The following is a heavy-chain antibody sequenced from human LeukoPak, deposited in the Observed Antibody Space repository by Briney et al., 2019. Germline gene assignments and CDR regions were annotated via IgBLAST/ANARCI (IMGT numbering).Heavy chain of an antibody. CDR2: LYYSGST. J-gene: IGHJ4*02. D-gene: IGHD6-19*01. CDR3: ATDRDTSGWYYY. Sequence: SETLSLTCTVSGGSISSGRYYWGWIRQPPGKGLEWIGSLYYSGSTYYNPSLKSRVTISVDTSKNQFSLKLSSVTAADTAVYYCATDRDTSGWYYYWGQGTLVTVSS. CDR1: GGSISSGRYY. V-gene: IGHV4-39*07.